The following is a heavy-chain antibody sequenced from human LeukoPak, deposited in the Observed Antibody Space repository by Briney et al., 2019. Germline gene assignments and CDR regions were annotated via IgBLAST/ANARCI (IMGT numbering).Heavy chain of an antibody. D-gene: IGHD6-13*01. V-gene: IGHV1-18*01. CDR1: GYTFTSYG. Sequence: ASVKVSCKAPGYTFTSYGLSWVRQAPGQGLEWVGWIGPYNGNTHFAQKVQGRVTMTTDTSTSTAYMELRSLRSDDTAVYYCARDPGSRWYLGDAFDIWGQGTMVTVSS. J-gene: IGHJ3*02. CDR2: IGPYNGNT. CDR3: ARDPGSRWYLGDAFDI.